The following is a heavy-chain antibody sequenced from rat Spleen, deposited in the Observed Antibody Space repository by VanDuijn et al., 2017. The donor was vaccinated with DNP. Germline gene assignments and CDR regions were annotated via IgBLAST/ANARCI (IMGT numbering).Heavy chain of an antibody. J-gene: IGHJ2*01. CDR1: GFTFSDYY. V-gene: IGHV5-22*01. CDR2: ISSDGGGT. CDR3: ARGTNVGGWPDYFDF. Sequence: EVQLVESGGGLVQPGRSLKLSCAASGFTFSDYYMAWVRQAPTKGLEWVAYISSDGGGTYYGDSVKGRFTISRDNAKSTLYLQMNSLRSEDMATYFCARGTNVGGWPDYFDFWGQGVVVTVSS. D-gene: IGHD1-11*01.